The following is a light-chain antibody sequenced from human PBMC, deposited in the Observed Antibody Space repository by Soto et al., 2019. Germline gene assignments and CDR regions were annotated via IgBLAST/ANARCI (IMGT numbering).Light chain of an antibody. CDR1: SGHSTYA. J-gene: IGLJ3*02. CDR3: QTWGTGIQV. CDR2: LNSDGSH. V-gene: IGLV4-69*01. Sequence: QLVLTQSPSASASLGASVKLTCTLSSGHSTYAIAWHQQQPEKGPRYLMKLNSDGSHSKGDGIPDRFSGSSSGAVRYLTISSLQSEDEADYYCQTWGTGIQVFGGGTKLIVL.